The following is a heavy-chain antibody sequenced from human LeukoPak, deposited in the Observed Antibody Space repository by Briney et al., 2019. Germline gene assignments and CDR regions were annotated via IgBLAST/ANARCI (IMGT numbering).Heavy chain of an antibody. CDR3: TTTYNYDSSGSIVDY. D-gene: IGHD3-22*01. J-gene: IGHJ4*02. CDR2: IKSKTDGGTT. V-gene: IGHV3-15*01. CDR1: GFTFRNAW. Sequence: GGSLRLSCAASGFTFRNAWMTWVRQAPGQGLEWVGRIKSKTDGGTTDYAAPVKVRFTISRDDSKNTLYLQMNSLKNEDTALYYCTTTYNYDSSGSIVDYWGQGTLVTVSP.